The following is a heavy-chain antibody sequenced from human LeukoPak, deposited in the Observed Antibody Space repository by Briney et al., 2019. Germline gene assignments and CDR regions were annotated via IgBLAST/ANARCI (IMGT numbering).Heavy chain of an antibody. CDR2: IYYSGST. CDR1: GGSISSYY. V-gene: IGHV4-59*01. J-gene: IGHJ5*02. Sequence: PSETLSLTCTVSGGSISSYYWSWIRQPPGKGLGWIGYIYYSGSTNYNPSLKSRVTISVDTSKNQFSLKLSSVTAADTAVYYCARVSNANWFDPWGQGTLVTVSS. D-gene: IGHD2-8*01. CDR3: ARVSNANWFDP.